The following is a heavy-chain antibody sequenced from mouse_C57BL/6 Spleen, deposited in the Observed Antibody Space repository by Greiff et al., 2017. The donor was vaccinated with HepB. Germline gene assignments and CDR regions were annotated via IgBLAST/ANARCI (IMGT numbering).Heavy chain of an antibody. D-gene: IGHD2-3*01. J-gene: IGHJ2*01. V-gene: IGHV5-4*01. CDR1: GFTFSNYA. CDR3: ARERNYDGYSDY. Sequence: EVKVVESGGGLVKPGGSLKLSCAASGFTFSNYAMSWVRQTPEKRLEWVATISDGGSYTYYPDNVKGRFTISRDNAKNNLYLQMSHLKSEDTAMYYCARERNYDGYSDYWGQGTTLTVSS. CDR2: ISDGGSYT.